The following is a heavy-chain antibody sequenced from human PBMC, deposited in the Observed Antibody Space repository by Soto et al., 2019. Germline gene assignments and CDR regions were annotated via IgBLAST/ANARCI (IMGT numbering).Heavy chain of an antibody. CDR3: ARRQLASYYYYGMDV. V-gene: IGHV1-3*01. Sequence: GASVKVSCTASGCTFTSYAMHWVRQAPVQRREWMGWINAGNGNTKYSQKGQGRVTMTTDTSTSTAYMELRGLRSDDAAVSYCARRQLASYYYYGMDVWGQGPAVTVSS. D-gene: IGHD6-13*01. CDR2: INAGNGNT. J-gene: IGHJ6*02. CDR1: GCTFTSYA.